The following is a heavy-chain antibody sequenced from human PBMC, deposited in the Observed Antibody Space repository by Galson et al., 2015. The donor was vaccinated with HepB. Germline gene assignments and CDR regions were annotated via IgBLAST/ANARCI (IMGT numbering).Heavy chain of an antibody. CDR1: GFTFSSYA. CDR2: ISYDGSNK. D-gene: IGHD3-16*02. V-gene: IGHV3-30-3*01. Sequence: SLRLSCAASGFTFSSYAMHWVRQAPGKGLEWVAVISYDGSNKYYADSVKGRFTISRDNSKNTLYLQMNSLRAEDTAVYYCARESSRYYFDYWGQGTLVTVSS. CDR3: ARESSRYYFDY. J-gene: IGHJ4*02.